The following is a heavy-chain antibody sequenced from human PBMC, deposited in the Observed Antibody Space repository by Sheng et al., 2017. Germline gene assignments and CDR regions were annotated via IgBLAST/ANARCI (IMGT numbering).Heavy chain of an antibody. CDR1: GGTFSSYA. D-gene: IGHD2-21*02. CDR2: IIPIFGTA. CDR3: ARDRVGYGGNSGRSLAFDI. Sequence: QVQLVQSGAEVKKPGSSVKVSCKASGGTFSSYAISWVRQAPGQGLEWMGGIIPIFGTANYAQKFQGRVTITADESTSTAYMELSSLRSEDTAVYYCARDRVGYGGNSGRSLAFDIWGQGTMVTVSS. J-gene: IGHJ3*02. V-gene: IGHV1-69*13.